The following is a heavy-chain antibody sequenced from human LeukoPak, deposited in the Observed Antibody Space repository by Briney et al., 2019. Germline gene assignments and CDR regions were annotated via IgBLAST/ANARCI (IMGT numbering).Heavy chain of an antibody. CDR1: GGSISSYY. J-gene: IGHJ4*02. Sequence: SETLSLICTVSGGSISSYYWSWIRQPPGKGLEWIGYIYYSGSTNYNPSLKSRVTISVDTSKNQFSLKLSSVTAADTAVYYCARNYYGSGSYDDYWGQGTLVTVSS. D-gene: IGHD3-10*01. CDR2: IYYSGST. V-gene: IGHV4-59*12. CDR3: ARNYYGSGSYDDY.